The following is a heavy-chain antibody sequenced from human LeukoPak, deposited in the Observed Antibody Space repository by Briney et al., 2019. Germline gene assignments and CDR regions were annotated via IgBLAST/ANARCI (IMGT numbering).Heavy chain of an antibody. D-gene: IGHD3-22*01. CDR3: ARDKYYDSSGWNWFDP. J-gene: IGHJ5*02. CDR1: GYTFTGYY. CDR2: INPNSGGT. Sequence: ASVKVSCKASGYTFTGYYMHWVRQAPGQGLEWMGRINPNSGGTNYAQKFQGRVTMTRDTSISTAYMELSRLRSDDTAVYYCARDKYYDSSGWNWFDPWGQGTLVTVSS. V-gene: IGHV1-2*06.